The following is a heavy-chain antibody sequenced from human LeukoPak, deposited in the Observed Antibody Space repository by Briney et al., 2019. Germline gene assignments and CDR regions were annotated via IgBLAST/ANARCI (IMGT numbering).Heavy chain of an antibody. CDR1: GFTFSSYA. J-gene: IGHJ5*02. CDR2: ISGSGGST. D-gene: IGHD3-10*01. V-gene: IGHV3-23*01. CDR3: AKGPVTLLWFGEPNWFDH. Sequence: PAGSLRLSCAASGFTFSSYAMSWVRQAPGKGLEWVSAISGSGGSTYYADSVKGRFTISRDNSKNTLYLQMNSLRAEDTAVYYCAKGPVTLLWFGEPNWFDHWGQGTLVTVSS.